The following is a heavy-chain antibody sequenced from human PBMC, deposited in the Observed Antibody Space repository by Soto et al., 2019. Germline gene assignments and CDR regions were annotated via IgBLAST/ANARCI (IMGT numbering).Heavy chain of an antibody. V-gene: IGHV4-30-4*01. CDR1: GGSISSGDYY. CDR2: IYYSGST. Sequence: SETLSLTCTVSGGSISSGDYYWSWIRQPPGKGLEWIGYIYYSGSTYYNPSLKSRVTISVDTSKNQFSLKLSSVTAADTAVYYCASQNWNYVRLDYWGQGTLVTVSS. CDR3: ASQNWNYVRLDY. D-gene: IGHD1-7*01. J-gene: IGHJ4*02.